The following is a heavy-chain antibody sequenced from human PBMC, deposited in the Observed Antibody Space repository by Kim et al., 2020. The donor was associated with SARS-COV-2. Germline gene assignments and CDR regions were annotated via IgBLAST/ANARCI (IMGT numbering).Heavy chain of an antibody. Sequence: GGSLRLSCAASGFTFSSYSMNWVRQAPGKGLEWVSSISSSSSYIYYADSVKGRFTISRDNAKNSLYLQMNSLRAEDTAVYYCARDLDYYGSGSYHSGYYYYGMDVWGQGTTVTVSS. D-gene: IGHD3-10*01. J-gene: IGHJ6*02. CDR1: GFTFSSYS. V-gene: IGHV3-21*01. CDR3: ARDLDYYGSGSYHSGYYYYGMDV. CDR2: ISSSSSYI.